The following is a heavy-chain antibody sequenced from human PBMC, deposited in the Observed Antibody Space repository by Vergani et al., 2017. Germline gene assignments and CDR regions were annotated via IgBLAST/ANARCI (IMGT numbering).Heavy chain of an antibody. D-gene: IGHD4-17*01. V-gene: IGHV4-59*01. CDR3: ARESPYGDSGMDV. Sequence: QVQLQQWGGGLLKPSETLSLTCTVSGGSISSYYWSWIRQPPGKGLEWIGYIYYSGSTNYNPSLKSRVTISVDTSKNQFSLKLSSVTAADTAVYYCARESPYGDSGMDVWGQGTTVTVSS. CDR2: IYYSGST. J-gene: IGHJ6*02. CDR1: GGSISSYY.